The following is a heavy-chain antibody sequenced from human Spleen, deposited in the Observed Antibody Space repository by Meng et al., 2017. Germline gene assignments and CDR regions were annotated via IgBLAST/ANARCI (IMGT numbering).Heavy chain of an antibody. J-gene: IGHJ4*02. CDR2: INHSGST. CDR3: ARGPTTMAHDFDY. D-gene: IGHD4-11*01. Sequence: QVQLKCGGAGLLKPSETLSPTCVFPGGSLSDYYWSWIRQPPGKGLEWIGEINHSGSTNYNPSLESRATISVDTSQNNLSLKLSSVTAADSAVYYCARGPTTMAHDFDYWGQGTLVTVSS. V-gene: IGHV4-34*01. CDR1: GGSLSDYY.